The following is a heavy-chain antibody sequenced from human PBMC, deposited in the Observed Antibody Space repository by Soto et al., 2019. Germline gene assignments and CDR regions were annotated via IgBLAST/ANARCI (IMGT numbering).Heavy chain of an antibody. CDR2: IHPGGQTI. Sequence: DVQLVESGGGLVQPGGSLRLSCAASGFTFSRSEMYWVRQAPGKGLEWISYIHPGGQTIFYAESVKGRFTISRDNAKHSVYLQMNSLRAEDTAVYYCARRGSRWGRGTKVTVSS. V-gene: IGHV3-48*03. CDR1: GFTFSRSE. CDR3: ARRGSR. D-gene: IGHD2-15*01. J-gene: IGHJ3*01.